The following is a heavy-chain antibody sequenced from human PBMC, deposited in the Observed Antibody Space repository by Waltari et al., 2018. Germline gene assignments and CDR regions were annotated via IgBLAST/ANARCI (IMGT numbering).Heavy chain of an antibody. CDR1: GGSISSGSYY. V-gene: IGHV4-61*02. J-gene: IGHJ4*02. CDR2: IYTSGST. Sequence: QVQLQESGPGLVKPSQTLSLTCTVSGGSISSGSYYWSWIRQPAGKGLEWIGRIYTSGSTNYNPSLKSRVTISVDTSKNQFSRKLSSVTAADTAVYYCARVRYDSSGYDPGTIDYWGQGTLVTVSS. D-gene: IGHD3-22*01. CDR3: ARVRYDSSGYDPGTIDY.